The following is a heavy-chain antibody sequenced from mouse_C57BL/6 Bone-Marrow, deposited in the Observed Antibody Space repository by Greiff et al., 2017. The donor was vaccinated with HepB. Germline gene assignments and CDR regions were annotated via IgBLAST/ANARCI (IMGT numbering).Heavy chain of an antibody. V-gene: IGHV8-8*01. J-gene: IGHJ4*01. CDR3: ARIYHITTVVAIDIPHAMDY. Sequence: QVTLKESGPGILQPSQTLSLTCSFSGFSLSTFGMGVGWIRQPSGQGLEWLAHIWWDDDTYYNPALKSRLTISKDTSKNQVFLKIANVDTAATATYYCARIYHITTVVAIDIPHAMDYWGQGTSVTVSS. CDR2: IWWDDDT. CDR1: GFSLSTFGMG. D-gene: IGHD1-1*01.